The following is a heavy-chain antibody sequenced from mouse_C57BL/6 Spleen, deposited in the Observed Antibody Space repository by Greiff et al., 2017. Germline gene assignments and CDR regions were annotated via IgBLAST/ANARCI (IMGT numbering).Heavy chain of an antibody. D-gene: IGHD3-2*02. CDR1: GYTFTSYW. V-gene: IGHV1-64*01. CDR3: AIDSSCQAWFAY. Sequence: QVQLQQPGAELVKPGASVKLSCKASGYTFTSYWMHWVKQRPGQGLEWIGMIHPNSGSTNYNEKFKSKATLTVDKSSSTADMQLSSLTSEDSAVYYCAIDSSCQAWFAYWGQGTLVTVSA. CDR2: IHPNSGST. J-gene: IGHJ3*01.